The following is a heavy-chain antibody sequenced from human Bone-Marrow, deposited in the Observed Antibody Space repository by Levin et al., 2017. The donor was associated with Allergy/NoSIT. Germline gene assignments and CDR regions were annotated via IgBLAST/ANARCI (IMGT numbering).Heavy chain of an antibody. CDR2: INAGNGGT. J-gene: IGHJ4*02. CDR3: ARDIVYSSSGFDY. CDR1: GYTFTSYA. V-gene: IGHV1-3*01. Sequence: KTGGSLRLSCKASGYTFTSYAIQWVRQATGQRLEWMGWINAGNGGTKYSQRFQGRVTITRDTSANTAYMELTSLTSEDTAVYYCARDIVYSSSGFDYWGQGTLVTVSS. D-gene: IGHD3-22*01.